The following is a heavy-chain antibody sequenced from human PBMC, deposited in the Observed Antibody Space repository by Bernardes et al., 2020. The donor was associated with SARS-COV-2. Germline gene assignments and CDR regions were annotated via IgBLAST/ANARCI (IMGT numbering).Heavy chain of an antibody. CDR3: ARRSGTGAFDI. CDR1: GGSISSSSYY. CDR2: IYYSGST. J-gene: IGHJ3*02. Sequence: SEPLYLTCTVSGGSISSSSYYWGWLLQPPGKGLEWIGSIYYSGSTYYNPSLKSRVTISVDTSKNQFSLKLSSVTAADTAVYYCARRSGTGAFDIWGQGTMVTVSS. V-gene: IGHV4-39*01. D-gene: IGHD1-26*01.